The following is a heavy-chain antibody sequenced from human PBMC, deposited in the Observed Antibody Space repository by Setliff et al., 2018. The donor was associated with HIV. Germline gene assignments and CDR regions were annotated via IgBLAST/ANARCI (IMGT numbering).Heavy chain of an antibody. D-gene: IGHD3-22*01. CDR1: GYGLIAYA. J-gene: IGHJ6*03. V-gene: IGHV1-3*01. Sequence: ASVKVSCKASGYGLIAYARNWVRQAPGQRPEWMGWINPGNGNTKYSQKFQGRVTITRVTSASTVYMELSGLRSEDTAVYYCERDLSIDSSGYPRIGYSYMDVWGKGTTVTVSS. CDR2: INPGNGNT. CDR3: ERDLSIDSSGYPRIGYSYMDV.